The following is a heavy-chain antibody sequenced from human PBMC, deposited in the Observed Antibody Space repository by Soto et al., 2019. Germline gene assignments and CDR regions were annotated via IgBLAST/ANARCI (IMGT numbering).Heavy chain of an antibody. D-gene: IGHD2-15*01. CDR2: IYYSGST. J-gene: IGHJ6*03. Sequence: PSETLSLTCTVSGGSISSYYWSWIRQPPGKGLEWIGYIYYSGSTNYNPSLKSRVTISVDTSKNQFSLKLSSVTAADTAVYYCARARNEVVVAATQAWYYYYYMDVWGKGTTVTVSS. V-gene: IGHV4-59*01. CDR3: ARARNEVVVAATQAWYYYYYMDV. CDR1: GGSISSYY.